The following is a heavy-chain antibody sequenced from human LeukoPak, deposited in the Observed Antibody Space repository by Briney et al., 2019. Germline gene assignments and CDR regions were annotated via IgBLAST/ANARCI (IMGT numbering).Heavy chain of an antibody. V-gene: IGHV3-30*18. CDR1: GFTFSSYG. CDR2: ISYDGSNK. D-gene: IGHD5-12*01. CDR3: AKDRGYDLGPEY. Sequence: RPGGSLRLSCAASGFTFSSYGMHWVRQAPGKGLEWVAVISYDGSNKYYADSVKGRFTISRDNSKNTLYLQMNSLRAEDTAVNYCAKDRGYDLGPEYWGQGTLVTVSS. J-gene: IGHJ4*02.